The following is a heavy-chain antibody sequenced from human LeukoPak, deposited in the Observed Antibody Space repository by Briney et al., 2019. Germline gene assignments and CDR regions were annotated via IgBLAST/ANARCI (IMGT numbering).Heavy chain of an antibody. CDR2: IYTTGST. CDR3: VREYWFTARGPPYYFDY. CDR1: GGSISTYY. J-gene: IGHJ4*02. D-gene: IGHD3-10*01. V-gene: IGHV4-4*07. Sequence: PSETLSLTCTVSGGSISTYYWSWIRQPAGKGLEWIGRIYTTGSTSYNPSLTSRVAMSVDTAKNQFSLKLSAVTAADTAVYYCVREYWFTARGPPYYFDYWGQGSLVTVSS.